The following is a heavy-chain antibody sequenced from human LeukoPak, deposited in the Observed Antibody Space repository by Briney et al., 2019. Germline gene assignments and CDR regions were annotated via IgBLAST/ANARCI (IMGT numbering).Heavy chain of an antibody. CDR3: ARLHDSTFDY. V-gene: IGHV4-31*03. Sequence: TLSLTCXXXXXSISXGGYYWSWIRQHPGKGLEWIGYIYYSGSTYYNPSLKSRVTISVDTSKNQFSLKLSSVTAADTAVYYCARLHDSTFDYWGQGTLVTVSS. CDR1: XXSISXGGYY. J-gene: IGHJ4*02. CDR2: IYYSGST. D-gene: IGHD2-21*02.